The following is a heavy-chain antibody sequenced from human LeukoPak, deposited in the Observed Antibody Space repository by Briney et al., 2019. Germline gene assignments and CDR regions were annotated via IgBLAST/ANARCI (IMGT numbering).Heavy chain of an antibody. V-gene: IGHV1-69*13. J-gene: IGHJ4*02. CDR2: IIPIFGTA. CDR3: ARGRNRGDILTGYPYDGGDY. D-gene: IGHD3-9*01. Sequence: SVKVSCKASGGTFSSYAISWVRQAPGQGLEWMGGIIPIFGTANYAQKFQGRVMITADESTSTAYMELSSLRSEDTAVYYCARGRNRGDILTGYPYDGGDYWGQGTLVTVSS. CDR1: GGTFSSYA.